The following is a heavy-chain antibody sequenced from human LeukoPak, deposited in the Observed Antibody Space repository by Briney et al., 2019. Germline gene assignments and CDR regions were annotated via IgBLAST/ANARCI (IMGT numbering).Heavy chain of an antibody. J-gene: IGHJ4*02. CDR3: AGGNNYGSGSLFYG. Sequence: GASVKVSCKASGYSFTGYYIHWVRQAPGQGLEWMAWINPNSGDTNFAQKFQGRVTMTRDTSTTTVYMELSSLKSDDTAVYHCAGGNNYGSGSLFYGWGQGTLVIVSS. CDR2: INPNSGDT. V-gene: IGHV1-2*02. D-gene: IGHD3-10*01. CDR1: GYSFTGYY.